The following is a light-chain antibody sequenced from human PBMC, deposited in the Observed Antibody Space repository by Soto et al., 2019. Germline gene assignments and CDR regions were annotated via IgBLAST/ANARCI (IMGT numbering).Light chain of an antibody. J-gene: IGKJ1*01. CDR1: QSVSSSY. CDR3: QQYGKLPRT. V-gene: IGKV3-20*01. CDR2: GAS. Sequence: EIVLTQSPGTLSLSPGERATLSCRASQSVSSSYLAWYQQKPGQAPRLPIFGASRRATGIPDRFSGSGSGTNFTLTISRLEPEDFAVYYCQQYGKLPRTFGQGTKVDIK.